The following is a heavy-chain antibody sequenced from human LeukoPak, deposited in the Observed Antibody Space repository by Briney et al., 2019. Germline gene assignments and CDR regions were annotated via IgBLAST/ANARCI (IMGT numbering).Heavy chain of an antibody. D-gene: IGHD3-10*01. CDR1: GGSISSYY. V-gene: IGHV4-59*01. J-gene: IGHJ4*02. CDR2: IYYSGST. CDR3: ARGTYYYGSGLPDC. Sequence: SETLSLTCTVSGGSISSYYWSWIRQPPGKGLEWIGYIYYSGSTNYNPSLKSRVTISVDTSKNQFSLKLSSVTAADTAVYYCARGTYYYGSGLPDCWGQGTLVTVSS.